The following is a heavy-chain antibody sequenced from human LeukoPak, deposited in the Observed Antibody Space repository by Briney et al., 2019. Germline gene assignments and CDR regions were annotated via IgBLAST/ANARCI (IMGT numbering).Heavy chain of an antibody. J-gene: IGHJ3*02. CDR3: ARETGGVAFDI. V-gene: IGHV4-59*12. CDR2: IYYSGST. Sequence: SETLSLTCTVSGGSIRSYYWSWIRQPPGKGLEWIGYIYYSGSTYYNPSLKSRVNISVDTSKNQFSLKLSSVTAADTAVYYCARETGGVAFDIWGQGTMVTVSS. D-gene: IGHD1-1*01. CDR1: GGSIRSYY.